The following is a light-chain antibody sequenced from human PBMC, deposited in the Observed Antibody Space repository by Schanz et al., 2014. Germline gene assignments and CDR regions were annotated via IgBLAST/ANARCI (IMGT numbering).Light chain of an antibody. J-gene: IGKJ1*01. CDR1: QSISSF. CDR2: AAS. CDR3: QQSNTIPWT. Sequence: DIQMTQSPSSVSASVGARVTITCRARQSISSFLAWYQQKPGKAPKLLIYAASSLQSGVSPRFSGSGSGTDFTLTISSLQPEDIATYYCQQSNTIPWTFGQGTKVEIK. V-gene: IGKV1-12*01.